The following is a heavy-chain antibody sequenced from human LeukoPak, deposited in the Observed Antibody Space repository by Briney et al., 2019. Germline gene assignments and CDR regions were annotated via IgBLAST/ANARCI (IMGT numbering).Heavy chain of an antibody. J-gene: IGHJ4*02. Sequence: GGSLRLSCTASGFTFGDYAMSWVCQAPGKGLEWVCFIRSKAYGGTTEYAASVKGRFTISRDDSKSIAYLQMNSLKTEDTAVYYCTRAPMGYDFWSGYYIGFDYWGQGTLVTVSS. CDR3: TRAPMGYDFWSGYYIGFDY. CDR2: IRSKAYGGTT. V-gene: IGHV3-49*04. D-gene: IGHD3-3*01. CDR1: GFTFGDYA.